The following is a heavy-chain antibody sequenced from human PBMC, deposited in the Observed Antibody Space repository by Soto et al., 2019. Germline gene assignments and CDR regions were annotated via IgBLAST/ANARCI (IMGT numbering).Heavy chain of an antibody. CDR1: GYTFTSYG. CDR3: ARDLYSSSGGRWFDP. V-gene: IGHV1-18*04. CDR2: ISAYNGNT. J-gene: IGHJ5*02. Sequence: ASVKVSFKDSGYTFTSYGIRWVRQAPGQGLEWMGWISAYNGNTNYAQKLQGRVTMTTDTSTSTAYMELRSLRSDDTAVYYCARDLYSSSGGRWFDPWGQGTLVTVSS. D-gene: IGHD6-6*01.